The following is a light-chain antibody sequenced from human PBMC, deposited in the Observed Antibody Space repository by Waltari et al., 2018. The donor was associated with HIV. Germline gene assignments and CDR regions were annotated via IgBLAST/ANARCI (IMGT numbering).Light chain of an antibody. CDR3: QPFYRLPIT. V-gene: IGKV1-33*01. J-gene: IGKJ5*01. Sequence: IQMNQSLSSLSASVGERVTMSCKASDDIIFYLNWFQQQPGKAPKLLIYDSSNLETWVSSMFSVNVSWTDFTFTITSLQTDYLPTYYCQPFYRLPITFGQWTRLELK. CDR2: DSS. CDR1: DDIIFY.